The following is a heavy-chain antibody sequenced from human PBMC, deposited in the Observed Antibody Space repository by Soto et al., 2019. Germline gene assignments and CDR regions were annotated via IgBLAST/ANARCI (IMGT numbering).Heavy chain of an antibody. Sequence: QVQLQESGPGLVKPSQTLSLTCTVSGGSISSGDYYWSWIRQPPGKCLEWIGNIYYSGSTYYNPSLKSRVTISVDTSKKKFPLKLSSVTAADTAVYYGARRKSSPYFDYWGQGTLVTVSS. V-gene: IGHV4-30-4*01. CDR1: GGSISSGDYY. J-gene: IGHJ4*02. CDR2: IYYSGST. D-gene: IGHD3-10*01. CDR3: ARRKSSPYFDY.